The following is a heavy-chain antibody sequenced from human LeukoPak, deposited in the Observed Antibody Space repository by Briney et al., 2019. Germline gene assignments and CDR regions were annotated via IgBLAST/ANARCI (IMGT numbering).Heavy chain of an antibody. CDR2: INWNGGST. Sequence: GGSLRLSCAASGFTFDDYGMSWVRQAPGKGLEWVSGINWNGGSTGYADSVKGRFTISRDNAKNSLYLQMNSLRAEDTALYHCARDRGYGASRGPFDYWGQGTLVTVSS. D-gene: IGHD4-17*01. V-gene: IGHV3-20*01. J-gene: IGHJ4*02. CDR3: ARDRGYGASRGPFDY. CDR1: GFTFDDYG.